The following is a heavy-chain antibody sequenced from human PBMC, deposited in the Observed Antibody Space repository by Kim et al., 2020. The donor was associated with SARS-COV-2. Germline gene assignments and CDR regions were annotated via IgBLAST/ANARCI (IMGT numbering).Heavy chain of an antibody. CDR3: ARAAVVSGTEGYY. D-gene: IGHD6-19*01. CDR1: GFTFSTYW. V-gene: IGHV3-74*01. CDR2: ISGDASST. J-gene: IGHJ4*02. Sequence: GGSLRLSCAASGFTFSTYWMHWVRQAPGKGLVWVSRISGDASSTSYADSVTGRLTISRDNAKNTLYLQMNSLRAEDTAMYYCARAAVVSGTEGYYWGQGTLVTVSS.